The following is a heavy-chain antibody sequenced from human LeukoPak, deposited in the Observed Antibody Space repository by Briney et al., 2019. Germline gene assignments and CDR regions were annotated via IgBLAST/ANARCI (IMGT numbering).Heavy chain of an antibody. J-gene: IGHJ4*02. D-gene: IGHD6-13*01. CDR2: IWYDGSNK. V-gene: IGHV3-33*06. Sequence: HPGRSLRLSCAVSGCTFSSYGMHWVRQAPGKGLEWVAVIWYDGSNKYYADSVKGRFTISRDNSKNTLYLQMNSLRAEDTAVYYCAKVSGAAAAGPKPTDDDFDYWGQGTLVTVSS. CDR3: AKVSGAAAAGPKPTDDDFDY. CDR1: GCTFSSYG.